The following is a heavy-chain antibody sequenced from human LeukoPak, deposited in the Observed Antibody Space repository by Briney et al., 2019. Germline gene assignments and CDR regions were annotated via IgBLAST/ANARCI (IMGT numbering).Heavy chain of an antibody. Sequence: SEPLSLPCTVSGGSITSGNYYWSWIRQAPGRGLEWIGYIYHSGDTYSNPSLKGRATVSMDRSKNQFSLNLSSVTAADTAVYYCASVYDSSGDAFDIWGQGTMVTVSS. V-gene: IGHV4-30-2*01. CDR2: IYHSGDT. CDR3: ASVYDSSGDAFDI. CDR1: GGSITSGNYY. J-gene: IGHJ3*02. D-gene: IGHD3-22*01.